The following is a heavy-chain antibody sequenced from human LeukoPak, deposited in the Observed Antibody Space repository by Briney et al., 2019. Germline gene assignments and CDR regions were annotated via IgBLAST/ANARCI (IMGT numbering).Heavy chain of an antibody. V-gene: IGHV1-46*01. CDR3: RAYYYDSSGSGRTYYFDY. D-gene: IGHD3-22*01. CDR1: GYTFTSYF. CDR2: INPSGGST. J-gene: IGHJ4*02. Sequence: ASVKVSCKASGYTFTSYFMHWVRQAPGQGLEWMGIINPSGGSTSYAQKFQGRVTMTRDTSTSTVYMELSSLRSEDTAVYYCRAYYYDSSGSGRTYYFDYWGQGTLVIVSS.